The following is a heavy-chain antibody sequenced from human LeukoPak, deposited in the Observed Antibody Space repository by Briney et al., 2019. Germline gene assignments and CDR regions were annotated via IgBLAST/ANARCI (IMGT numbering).Heavy chain of an antibody. CDR3: ARDRKDSSSSFGRFDY. Sequence: GGSLRLSCAASGFTFSSYWMHWVRQAPGKGLVWVSRINTDGSSTDCVDSVKGRFTISRDNAKNTVYLQMNSLRAEDTAVYYCARDRKDSSSSFGRFDYWGQGTLVAVSS. CDR1: GFTFSSYW. CDR2: INTDGSST. D-gene: IGHD6-6*01. J-gene: IGHJ4*02. V-gene: IGHV3-74*01.